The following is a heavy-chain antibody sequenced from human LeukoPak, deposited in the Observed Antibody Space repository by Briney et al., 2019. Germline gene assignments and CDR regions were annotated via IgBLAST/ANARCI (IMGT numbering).Heavy chain of an antibody. J-gene: IGHJ6*02. V-gene: IGHV3-30-3*01. CDR1: RFTFSSYA. D-gene: IGHD6-13*01. CDR3: AKDRAAAGYYYYYGMDV. CDR2: ISYDGSNK. Sequence: GGSLRLSCAASRFTFSSYAMHWVRQAPGKGLEWVAVISYDGSNKYYADSVKGRFTISRDNSKNTLYLQMNSLRAEDTAVYYCAKDRAAAGYYYYYGMDVWGQGTTVTVSS.